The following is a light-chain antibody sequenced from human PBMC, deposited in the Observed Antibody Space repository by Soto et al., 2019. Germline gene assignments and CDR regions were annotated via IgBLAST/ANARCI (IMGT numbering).Light chain of an antibody. CDR2: RVS. V-gene: IGKV2-30*01. CDR1: QSLVSSDGNTY. Sequence: DVVMTQSPLSLPVTLGQPASISCRSSQSLVSSDGNTYLSWLQQRPGQSPRRLIYRVSSRDSGVPDRFSGGGSGTDFTLKISSVEAEDVGVYYCMQGTHWPPITFGQGTRLEI. CDR3: MQGTHWPPIT. J-gene: IGKJ5*01.